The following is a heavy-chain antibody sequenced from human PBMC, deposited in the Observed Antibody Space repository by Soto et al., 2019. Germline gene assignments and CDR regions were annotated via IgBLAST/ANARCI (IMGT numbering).Heavy chain of an antibody. Sequence: ASVKVSCKASGYTFTDYGISWVRQAPGQGLEWMGWISAYNGNKKYAQKLQGRVTMTTDTSTSTAYMELRSLRSDDTAVYYCARDLGQQLFDYWGQGTLVTVSS. J-gene: IGHJ4*02. CDR2: ISAYNGNK. CDR3: ARDLGQQLFDY. D-gene: IGHD6-13*01. V-gene: IGHV1-18*01. CDR1: GYTFTDYG.